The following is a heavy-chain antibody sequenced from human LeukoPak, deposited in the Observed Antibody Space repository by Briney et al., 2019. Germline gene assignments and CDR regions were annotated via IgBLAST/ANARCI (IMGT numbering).Heavy chain of an antibody. CDR3: SKARVFDWLTSSPPESGY. D-gene: IGHD3-9*01. CDR1: GFTFISYG. Sequence: GGALRLSCAASGFTFISYGMSWVRQAPGKGLEWVSAISGSGGSTYYADTVKGGFTISRDNSKNTLYLQINSLRAQDTAAYYCSKARVFDWLTSSPPESGYWGQGTLVTVSS. V-gene: IGHV3-23*01. CDR2: ISGSGGST. J-gene: IGHJ4*02.